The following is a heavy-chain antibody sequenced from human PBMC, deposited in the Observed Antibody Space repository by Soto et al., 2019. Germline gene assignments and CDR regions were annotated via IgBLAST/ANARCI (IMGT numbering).Heavy chain of an antibody. CDR2: IYHSGST. V-gene: IGHV4-30-2*01. J-gene: IGHJ4*02. CDR3: ARGITTVTTLDY. Sequence: SETLSLTCAVSGGSISSGGYSWSWIRQPPGKGLEWIGYIYHSGSTYYNPSLKSRVTISVDRSKNQFSLKLSSVTAADTAVYYCARGITTVTTLDYWGQGTLVTVSS. CDR1: GGSISSGGYS. D-gene: IGHD4-4*01.